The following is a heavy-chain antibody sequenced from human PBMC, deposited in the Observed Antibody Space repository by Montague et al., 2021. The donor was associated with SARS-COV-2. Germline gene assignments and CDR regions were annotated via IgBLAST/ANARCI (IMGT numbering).Heavy chain of an antibody. V-gene: IGHV3-30*04. CDR3: ATELELSAFDI. D-gene: IGHD1-7*01. Sequence: SLRLSCAASGFTFSSYAMHWVRQAPGKGLEWVAVISYDGSNKYYVDSVKGRFTISRDNSKNTLYLQVNSLRAEGTAVYYCATELELSAFDIWGQGTMVTVSS. J-gene: IGHJ3*02. CDR1: GFTFSSYA. CDR2: ISYDGSNK.